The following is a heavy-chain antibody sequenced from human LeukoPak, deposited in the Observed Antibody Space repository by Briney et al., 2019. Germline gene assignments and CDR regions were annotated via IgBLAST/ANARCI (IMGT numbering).Heavy chain of an antibody. V-gene: IGHV1-69*06. CDR1: GGTFSSYA. CDR3: ARGQYSSGWYGGYYYYYSMDV. J-gene: IGHJ6*03. CDR2: IMPIFGSA. Sequence: ASVKVSCKASGGTFSSYAISWVRQAPGQGLEWMGGIMPIFGSANYAQKFQGRVMIIADKSTSTAYMELSSLRSEDTAMYYCARGQYSSGWYGGYYYYYSMDVWGKGTTVTVSS. D-gene: IGHD6-19*01.